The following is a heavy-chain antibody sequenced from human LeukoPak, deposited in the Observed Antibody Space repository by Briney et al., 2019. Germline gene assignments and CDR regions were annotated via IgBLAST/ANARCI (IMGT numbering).Heavy chain of an antibody. CDR3: AKVRANRWLAYDY. CDR2: LGRSGTT. CDR1: GFTLSNYG. D-gene: IGHD6-19*01. V-gene: IGHV3-23*01. J-gene: IGHJ4*02. Sequence: PGGSLRLSCAASGFTLSNYGMNWVRQAPGKGLEWVSSLGRSGTTYYADSVEGRFTVSRDNSRNTLYLQMNNLRAEDTALYYCAKVRANRWLAYDYWGQGTLVTVSS.